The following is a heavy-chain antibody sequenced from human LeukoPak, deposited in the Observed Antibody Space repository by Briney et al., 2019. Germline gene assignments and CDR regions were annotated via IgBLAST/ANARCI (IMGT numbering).Heavy chain of an antibody. J-gene: IGHJ5*02. CDR1: GGSISSSSYY. D-gene: IGHD5-18*01. Sequence: PSETLSLTCTVSGGSISSSSYYWGWIRQPPGKGLEWIGSIYYSGSTYYNPSLKSRVTISVDTSKNQFSLKLSSVTAADTAVYYCARDGPWIQLWPWGQGTLVTVSS. V-gene: IGHV4-39*07. CDR3: ARDGPWIQLWP. CDR2: IYYSGST.